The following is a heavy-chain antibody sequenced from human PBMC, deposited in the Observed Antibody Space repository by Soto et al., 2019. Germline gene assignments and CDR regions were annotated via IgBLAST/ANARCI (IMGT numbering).Heavy chain of an antibody. CDR2: MNPDSGHA. Sequence: QVQLVQSGAEVKKPGASVKVSCKASGYTFTNSDINWVRQAPGQGLEWMRWMNPDSGHAAYAQKFQGRVTLTTSTSTSTVYMEMRSLGSEDTAVYYCARRPHCSGGICYYGLDNWGQGTLVTVSS. CDR3: ARRPHCSGGICYYGLDN. D-gene: IGHD2-15*01. V-gene: IGHV1-8*01. J-gene: IGHJ4*02. CDR1: GYTFTNSD.